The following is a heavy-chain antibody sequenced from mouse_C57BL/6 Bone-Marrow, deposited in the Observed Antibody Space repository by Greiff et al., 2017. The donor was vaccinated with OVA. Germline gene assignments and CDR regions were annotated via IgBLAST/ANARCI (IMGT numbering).Heavy chain of an antibody. CDR1: GYTFTSYW. Sequence: QVQLQQPGAELVKPGASVKLSCKASGYTFTSYWMHWVKQRPGQGLEWIGMIHPNSGSTNYNEKFKSKATLTVDKSSSTAYMQLSRLTSEDAAVDYCARRSGSSLWFAYWGEGTLVTVSA. CDR2: IHPNSGST. D-gene: IGHD1-1*01. CDR3: ARRSGSSLWFAY. V-gene: IGHV1-64*01. J-gene: IGHJ3*01.